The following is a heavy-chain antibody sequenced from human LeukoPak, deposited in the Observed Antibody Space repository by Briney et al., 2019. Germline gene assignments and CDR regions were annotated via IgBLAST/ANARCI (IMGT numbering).Heavy chain of an antibody. V-gene: IGHV4-59*01. CDR3: AREKSSSGTTAFDI. CDR2: IYYSGST. CDR1: GGSISSYY. Sequence: SETLSLTCTVSGGSISSYYWSWIRQPPGKGLEWIGCIYYSGSTNYNPSLKSRVTISVDTSKNQFSLKLSSVTAADTAVYYCAREKSSSGTTAFDIWGQGTMVTVSS. D-gene: IGHD1-7*01. J-gene: IGHJ3*02.